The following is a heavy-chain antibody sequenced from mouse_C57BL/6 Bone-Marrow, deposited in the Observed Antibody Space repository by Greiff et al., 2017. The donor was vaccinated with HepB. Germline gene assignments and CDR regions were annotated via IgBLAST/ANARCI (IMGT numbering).Heavy chain of an antibody. D-gene: IGHD1-1*01. CDR3: ARGPLLLRY. V-gene: IGHV1-52*01. J-gene: IGHJ3*01. Sequence: VQLQQPGAELVRPGSSVKLSCKASGYTFTSYWMHWVKQRPIQGLEWIGNIDPSDSDTHYNQKFKDKATLTVDKSSSTAYMQLSSLTSEDSAVYYCARGPLLLRYWGQGTLVTVSA. CDR2: IDPSDSDT. CDR1: GYTFTSYW.